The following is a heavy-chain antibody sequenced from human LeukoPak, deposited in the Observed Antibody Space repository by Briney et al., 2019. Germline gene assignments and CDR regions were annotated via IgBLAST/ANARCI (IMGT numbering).Heavy chain of an antibody. D-gene: IGHD2-15*01. CDR2: INPNSGGT. Sequence: ASVKVSCKASGYTFTSYYMHWVRHAPRQGLEWMGWINPNSGGTNSAQKFQGRVTMTRDTSISTAYMELSRLRSDDTAVYYCASGVVVVAATWSSYYYGMDVWGQGTTVTAS. CDR1: GYTFTSYY. CDR3: ASGVVVVAATWSSYYYGMDV. V-gene: IGHV1-2*02. J-gene: IGHJ6*02.